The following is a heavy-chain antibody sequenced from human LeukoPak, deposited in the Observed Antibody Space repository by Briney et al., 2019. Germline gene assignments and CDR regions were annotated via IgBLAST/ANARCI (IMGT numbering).Heavy chain of an antibody. CDR3: ARYTSGYYRWFDP. V-gene: IGHV7-4-1*02. Sequence: VSVKVSCKASGYTFTTYAMNWVRQAPGQGLEWMGWIDTNTGNPTYAQGFTGRFVFSLDTSVSTAYLQISSLRAEDTAVYYCARYTSGYYRWFDPWGQGTLVTVSS. CDR1: GYTFTTYA. CDR2: IDTNTGNP. J-gene: IGHJ5*02. D-gene: IGHD6-19*01.